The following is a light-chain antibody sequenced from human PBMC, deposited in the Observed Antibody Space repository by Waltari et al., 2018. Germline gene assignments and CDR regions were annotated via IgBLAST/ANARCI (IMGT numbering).Light chain of an antibody. CDR1: QFISTY. V-gene: IGKV1-39*01. CDR3: QQSYTTPRT. CDR2: AIS. Sequence: DIQMTQSPSTLSASVGDRVTITCRASQFISTYLHWYHQRPWQAHSLLIYAISHLQPGVPSRFSASGSGTEFTLTISSLQSEDFGTYFCQQSYTTPRTFGLGTKVETK. J-gene: IGKJ2*01.